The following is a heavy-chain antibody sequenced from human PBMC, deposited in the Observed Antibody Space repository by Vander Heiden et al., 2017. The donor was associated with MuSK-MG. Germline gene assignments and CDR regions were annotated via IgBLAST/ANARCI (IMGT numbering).Heavy chain of an antibody. Sequence: EVQLVESGGGLVQPGGSLRLSCAASGFTFSSYWIHWARQAPGKGLVWVSRINSDGSTTTYADSVKGRFTISRDNAKNTLYLQMNSLRAEDTAVYYCARAVGGDGDYWGQGTLVTVSS. CDR2: INSDGSTT. CDR3: ARAVGGDGDY. D-gene: IGHD2-21*01. V-gene: IGHV3-74*01. J-gene: IGHJ4*02. CDR1: GFTFSSYW.